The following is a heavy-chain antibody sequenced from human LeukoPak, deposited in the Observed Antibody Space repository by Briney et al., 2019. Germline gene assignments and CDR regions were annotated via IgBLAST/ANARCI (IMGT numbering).Heavy chain of an antibody. D-gene: IGHD1-14*01. CDR2: IGNTGRTI. V-gene: IGHV3-48*03. CDR1: GFRLRGYE. CDR3: VRGDRYFFDY. J-gene: IGHJ4*02. Sequence: GGSLRLSCAASGFRLRGYEMNWVRQAPGRGLEWVSYIGNTGRTIYYVDSVKGRFTVSRDNAKNSLYLQMNSLRAEDTAIYYCVRGDRYFFDYWGQGTLVTVSS.